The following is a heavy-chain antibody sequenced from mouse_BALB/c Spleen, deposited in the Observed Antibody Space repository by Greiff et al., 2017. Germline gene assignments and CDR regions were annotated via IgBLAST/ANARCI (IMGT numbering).Heavy chain of an antibody. CDR3: ARRGKYGNYGAY. D-gene: IGHD2-10*02. J-gene: IGHJ3*01. Sequence: EVKLQESGPGLVKPSQSLSLTCTVTGYSITSDYAWNWIRQFPGNKLEWMGYISYSGSTSYNPSLKSRISITRDTSKNQFFLQLNSVTTEDTATYYCARRGKYGNYGAYWGQGTLVTVSA. V-gene: IGHV3-2*02. CDR1: GYSITSDYA. CDR2: ISYSGST.